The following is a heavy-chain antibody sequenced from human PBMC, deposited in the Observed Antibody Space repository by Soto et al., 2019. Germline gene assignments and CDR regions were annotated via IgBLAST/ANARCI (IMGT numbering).Heavy chain of an antibody. J-gene: IGHJ6*02. CDR3: TTDLTDILPWDV. CDR2: ISAYNGNT. CDR1: GYTFTSYG. V-gene: IGHV1-18*01. D-gene: IGHD3-9*01. Sequence: ASVKVSCKASGYTFTSYGISWVRQAPGQGLEWMGWISAYNGNTNYAQKLQGRVTMTTDTSTSTAYMELRSLRSDDTAVYYCTTDLTDILPWDVWGQGTTVTVSS.